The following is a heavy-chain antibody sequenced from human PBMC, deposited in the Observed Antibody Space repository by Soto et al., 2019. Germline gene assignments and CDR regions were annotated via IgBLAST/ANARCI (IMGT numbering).Heavy chain of an antibody. D-gene: IGHD2-15*01. J-gene: IGHJ3*01. CDR2: IGNSNNPT. V-gene: IGHV3-21*02. CDR3: AREEGYCNGGPCYRGAFDF. Sequence: EVQLVESGGGLVKPGGSPRLSCAASGFTFSDYSMLWVRQAPGKGLEWLAFIGNSNNPTFYADSVRGRFTISIDNPKNSVYLQMNSLREEDTAVYFCAREEGYCNGGPCYRGAFDFWGQGTIVTVSS. CDR1: GFTFSDYS.